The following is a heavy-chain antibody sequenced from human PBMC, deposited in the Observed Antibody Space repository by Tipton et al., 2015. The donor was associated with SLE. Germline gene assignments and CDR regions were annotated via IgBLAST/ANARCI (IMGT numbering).Heavy chain of an antibody. CDR3: ARGVAGYFYYCYLDV. CDR2: INYSGST. V-gene: IGHV4-34*01. J-gene: IGHJ6*03. Sequence: TLSLTCAVSGYSISSGYHWSWIRQPPGKGLEWIGEINYSGSTNYNPSLESRVTISIGTSKNQLSLKLTSVTAADTAVYYCARGVAGYFYYCYLDVWGKGTTVTIPS. CDR1: GYSISSGYH.